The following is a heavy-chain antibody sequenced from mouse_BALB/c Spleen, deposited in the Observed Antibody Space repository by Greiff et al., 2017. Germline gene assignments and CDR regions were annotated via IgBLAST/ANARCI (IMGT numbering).Heavy chain of an antibody. CDR2: IFPGTGTT. CDR3: ARSRGLDY. J-gene: IGHJ4*01. Sequence: QVQLQQSGAELVKPGASVKLSCKTSGYTFTSYWIQWVKQRPGQGLGWIGEIFPGTGTTYYNEKFKGKATLTIDTSSSTAYMQLSSLTSEDSAVYFCARSRGLDYWVQGTSVTVSS. V-gene: IGHV1S132*01. CDR1: GYTFTSYW.